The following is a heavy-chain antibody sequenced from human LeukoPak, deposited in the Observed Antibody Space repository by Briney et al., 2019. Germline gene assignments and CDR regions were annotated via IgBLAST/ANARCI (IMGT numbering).Heavy chain of an antibody. CDR3: AKDRGGSYFAFDY. J-gene: IGHJ4*02. CDR2: FSDGGYNT. V-gene: IGHV3-23*01. D-gene: IGHD3-10*01. Sequence: GGSPTLSCAASRFTYSNYDMSWLRQATGEGLEWVSAFSDGGYNTQRGSGIREGRYKTNYAESVKGRFTISRDNSETTLYLQMYSRRAEDTAVYYCAKDRGGSYFAFDYWGQGTLVTVSS. CDR1: RFTYSNYD.